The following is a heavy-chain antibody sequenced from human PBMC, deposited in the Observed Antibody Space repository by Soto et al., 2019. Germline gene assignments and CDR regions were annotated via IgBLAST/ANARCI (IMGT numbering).Heavy chain of an antibody. J-gene: IGHJ6*02. CDR2: ISYDGSNK. CDR3: AREGPWAYYYDSSGYGDV. V-gene: IGHV3-30-3*01. Sequence: GGSLRLSCAASGFTFSSYAMHWVRQAPGKGLEWVAVISYDGSNKYYADSVKGRFTISRDNSKNTLYLQVNSLRAEDTAVYYCAREGPWAYYYDSSGYGDVWGQGTTVTVSS. D-gene: IGHD3-22*01. CDR1: GFTFSSYA.